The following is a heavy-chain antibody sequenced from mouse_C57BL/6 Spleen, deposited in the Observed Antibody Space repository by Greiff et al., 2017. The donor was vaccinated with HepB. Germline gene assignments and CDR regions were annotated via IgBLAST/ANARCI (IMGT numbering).Heavy chain of an antibody. J-gene: IGHJ4*01. CDR3: ARGDDYEYAMDY. V-gene: IGHV1-52*01. D-gene: IGHD2-4*01. Sequence: VKLQQPGAELVRPGSSVKLSCKASGYTFTSYWMHWVKQRPIQGLEWIGNIDPSDSETHYNQKFKDKATLTVDKSSSTAYMQLSRLTSEDSAVYYCARGDDYEYAMDYWGQGTSVTVSS. CDR2: IDPSDSET. CDR1: GYTFTSYW.